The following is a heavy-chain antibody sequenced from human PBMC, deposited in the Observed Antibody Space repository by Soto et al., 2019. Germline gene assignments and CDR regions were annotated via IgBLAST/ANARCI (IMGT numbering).Heavy chain of an antibody. D-gene: IGHD1-26*01. J-gene: IGHJ4*02. CDR1: GFIFGNFW. Sequence: EVQLVESGGGLVQPGGSLRLSCAGSGFIFGNFWMTWVRQAPGKGLEWVANIKQDGSEKYYVDSVKGRFTISRDNVKNSLYLQMNSLRSEDTAVYYCARGTGGATSSGKDQFDYWAQGTLVPVSS. CDR3: ARGTGGATSSGKDQFDY. CDR2: IKQDGSEK. V-gene: IGHV3-7*01.